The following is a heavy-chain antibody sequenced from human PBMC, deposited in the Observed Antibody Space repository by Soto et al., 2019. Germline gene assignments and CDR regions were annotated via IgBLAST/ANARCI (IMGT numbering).Heavy chain of an antibody. V-gene: IGHV4-4*02. D-gene: IGHD4-17*01. CDR2: IFHSGGT. J-gene: IGHJ4*02. CDR1: GGSISSNHW. CDR3: ANYPTTVTSDY. Sequence: PSETLSLTCVVSGGSISSNHWWNWVRQPPGKGLEWIGEIFHSGGTNYNPSLKSRVTISVDKSKNQFSLKLSSVTAADTAVYYCANYPTTVTSDYWGQGILVTVSS.